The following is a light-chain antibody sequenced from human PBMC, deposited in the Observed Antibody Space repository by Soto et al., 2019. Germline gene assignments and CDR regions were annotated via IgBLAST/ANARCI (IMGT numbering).Light chain of an antibody. J-gene: IGKJ1*01. V-gene: IGKV1-5*03. CDR2: KAS. CDR3: QHYNSYSEA. Sequence: DIQMTQSPSSLSASIGDRGTISCRASQDISSSLNWYQHKSGKAPKLLIYKASTLKSGVPSRFSGSGSGTEFTLTISSLQPDDFATYYCQHYNSYSEAFGQGTKVDI. CDR1: QDISSS.